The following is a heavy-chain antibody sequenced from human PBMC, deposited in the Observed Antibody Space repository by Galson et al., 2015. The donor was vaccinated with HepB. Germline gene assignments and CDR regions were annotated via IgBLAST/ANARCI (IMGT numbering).Heavy chain of an antibody. Sequence: SCKASGYTFTSYDINWVRQATGQGLEWMGWMNPNSGNTGYAQKFQGRVTMTRNTSISTAYMELSSLRSEDTAVYYCARVVEMATFDFDYWGQGTLVTVSS. V-gene: IGHV1-8*01. D-gene: IGHD5-24*01. J-gene: IGHJ4*02. CDR3: ARVVEMATFDFDY. CDR1: GYTFTSYD. CDR2: MNPNSGNT.